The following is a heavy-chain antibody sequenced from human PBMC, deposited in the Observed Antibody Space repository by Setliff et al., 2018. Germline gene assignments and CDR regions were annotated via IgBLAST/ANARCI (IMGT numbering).Heavy chain of an antibody. CDR1: GFTFHDYA. D-gene: IGHD2-15*01. CDR3: VKDTGNGGNTGLDY. CDR2: ISWDGTRT. Sequence: GGSLRLSCAASGFTFHDYAMHWVRQAPGKGLEWVSLISWDGTRTNYVDSLKGRVTISRDNSKNSLFLQMNSLRVEDTALYYCVKDTGNGGNTGLDYWGQGTLVTVSS. J-gene: IGHJ4*02. V-gene: IGHV3-43D*04.